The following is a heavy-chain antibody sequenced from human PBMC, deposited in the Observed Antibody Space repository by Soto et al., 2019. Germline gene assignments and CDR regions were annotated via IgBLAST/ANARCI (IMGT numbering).Heavy chain of an antibody. CDR3: AKDRPWFDP. CDR1: GFTFSSYG. J-gene: IGHJ5*02. V-gene: IGHV3-30*18. CDR2: ISYDGSNK. Sequence: GSLRLSCAASGFTFSSYGMHWVRQAPGKGLEWVAVISYDGSNKYYADSVKGRFTISRDNSKNTLYLQMNSLRAEDTAVYYCAKDRPWFDPWGQGTLVTVSS.